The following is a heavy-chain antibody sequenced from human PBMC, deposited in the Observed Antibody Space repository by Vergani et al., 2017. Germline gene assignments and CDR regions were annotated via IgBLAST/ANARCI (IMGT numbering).Heavy chain of an antibody. V-gene: IGHV3-7*01. CDR3: AIEYWAPYYDFWSGYQPSFDY. J-gene: IGHJ4*02. Sequence: EVQLVESGGGLVQPGGSLRLSCAASGFTFSSYWMSWVRQAPGKGLEWVANIKQDGSEKYYVDSVQGRFTISRDYAKNSLYLQMNSLRAEDTAVYYCAIEYWAPYYDFWSGYQPSFDYWGQGTLVTVSS. D-gene: IGHD3-3*01. CDR2: IKQDGSEK. CDR1: GFTFSSYW.